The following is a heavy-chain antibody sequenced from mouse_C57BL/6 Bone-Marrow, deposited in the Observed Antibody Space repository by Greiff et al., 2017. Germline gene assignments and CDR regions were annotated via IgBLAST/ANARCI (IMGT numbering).Heavy chain of an antibody. V-gene: IGHV1-76*01. CDR3: ARGDDGYSPAWFAY. D-gene: IGHD2-3*01. CDR2: IYPGGGNT. Sequence: QVHVKQSGAELVRPGASVKLSCKASGYTFTDYYINWVKQRPGQGLEWIARIYPGGGNTYYNEKFKGKATLTAEKSSSTAYMQLSSLTSEDSAVYFCARGDDGYSPAWFAYWGQGTLVTVSA. CDR1: GYTFTDYY. J-gene: IGHJ3*01.